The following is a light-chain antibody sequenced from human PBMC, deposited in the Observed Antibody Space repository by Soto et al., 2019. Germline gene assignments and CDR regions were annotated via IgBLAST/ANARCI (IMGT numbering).Light chain of an antibody. J-gene: IGKJ5*01. CDR3: QQFNSYQIT. Sequence: AIQLTQSPSSLSASGGDRGTITCRASQGISSALAWYQQKPGKAPKLLIYDASSLESGVPSRFSGSGSGTDFALPIRSLQPEDFGTSYCQQFNSYQITFGQGTRLQIK. CDR1: QGISSA. V-gene: IGKV1-13*02. CDR2: DAS.